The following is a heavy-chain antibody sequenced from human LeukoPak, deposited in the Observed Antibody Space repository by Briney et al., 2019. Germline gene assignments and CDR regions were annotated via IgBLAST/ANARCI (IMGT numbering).Heavy chain of an antibody. J-gene: IGHJ5*02. D-gene: IGHD2-2*01. CDR1: GGSFSGYY. V-gene: IGHV4-34*01. CDR3: ARGYCSSTGCYPSWFDP. Sequence: SETLSLTCAVYGGSFSGYYWSWIRQPPGKGLEWIGDINHSGSTNYNPSLKSRVTISVDTSKNQFSLKLSSVTAADTAVYYCARGYCSSTGCYPSWFDPWGQGTLVTVSS. CDR2: INHSGST.